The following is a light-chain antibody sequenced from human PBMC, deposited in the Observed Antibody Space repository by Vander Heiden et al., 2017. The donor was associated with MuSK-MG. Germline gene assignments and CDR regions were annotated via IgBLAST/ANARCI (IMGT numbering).Light chain of an antibody. V-gene: IGLV2-14*01. J-gene: IGLJ3*02. CDR2: DVS. CDR3: SSYTSSSIRV. Sequence: QSALTQPASVSGYPGQSITISCTGTSSDVGGYNYVSWYQQHPGKAPKLMIYDVSNRPSGVSNRFSGSKSGNTDSLTISGLQAEDEADYDCSSYTSSSIRVFGGGTKLTVL. CDR1: SSDVGGYNY.